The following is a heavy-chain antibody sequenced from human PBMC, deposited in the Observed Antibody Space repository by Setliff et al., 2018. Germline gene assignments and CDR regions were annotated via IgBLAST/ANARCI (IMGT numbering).Heavy chain of an antibody. J-gene: IGHJ6*03. V-gene: IGHV7-4-1*02. D-gene: IGHD5-12*01. CDR3: ARASRFGTIRYRGDYYMDV. Sequence: ASVKVSCKASGGTFTNYAMSWMRQAPGQGLEWMGWINTNTGNPSYAQGFTGRFVFSLDTSVSTAYLQISSLKSEDSAVYSCARASRFGTIRYRGDYYMDVWGKGTTVSV. CDR1: GGTFTNYA. CDR2: INTNTGNP.